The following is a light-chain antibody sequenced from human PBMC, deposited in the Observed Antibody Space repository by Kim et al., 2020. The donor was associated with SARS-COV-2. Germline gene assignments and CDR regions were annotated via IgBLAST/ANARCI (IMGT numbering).Light chain of an antibody. CDR1: SSDVGSYNL. Sequence: QSALTQPASVSGSPGQSITISCTGTSSDVGSYNLVSWYQQHPGKAPKLMIYDVSKRPSGVSNRFSGSKSGNTASLTISGLQAEDEADYYCCSYAGSSTSYVFGAGTKVTVL. J-gene: IGLJ1*01. V-gene: IGLV2-23*02. CDR2: DVS. CDR3: CSYAGSSTSYV.